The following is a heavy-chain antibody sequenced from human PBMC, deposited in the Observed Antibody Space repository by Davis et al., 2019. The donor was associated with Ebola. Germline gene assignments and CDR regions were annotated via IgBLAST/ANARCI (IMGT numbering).Heavy chain of an antibody. CDR3: ARQGWSGYSLRHWLDP. V-gene: IGHV4-38-2*02. J-gene: IGHJ5*02. Sequence: MPGGSLRLSCTVSGYSISSGHYWGWIRQPPGKGLEWIGNIYQSGSTYYSPSLKSRVIISVDTSKNQFSLRLRSVTAADTAVYYCARQGWSGYSLRHWLDPWGRGTLVTVSS. D-gene: IGHD3-3*01. CDR2: IYQSGST. CDR1: GYSISSGHY.